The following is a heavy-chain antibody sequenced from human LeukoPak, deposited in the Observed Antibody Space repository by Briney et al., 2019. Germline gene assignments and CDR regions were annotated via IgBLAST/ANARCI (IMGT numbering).Heavy chain of an antibody. V-gene: IGHV4-4*07. CDR1: SGSISSYY. CDR2: IYSSGST. Sequence: SSETLSLTCTVSSGSISSYYWSWIRQPAGKGLEWIGRIYSSGSTNYNPSLKSRVTMSVDTSKNQFSLKLTSVTAADTAVFYCARDSSFDSSGWFTWFDHWGQGILVTVSS. CDR3: ARDSSFDSSGWFTWFDH. D-gene: IGHD6-19*01. J-gene: IGHJ5*02.